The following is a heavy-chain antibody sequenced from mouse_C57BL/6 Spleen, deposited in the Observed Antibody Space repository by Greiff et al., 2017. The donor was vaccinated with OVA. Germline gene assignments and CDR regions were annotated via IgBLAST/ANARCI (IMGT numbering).Heavy chain of an antibody. CDR2: ISSGSSTI. Sequence: EVKLQESGGGLVKPGGSLKLSCAASGFTFSDYGMHWVRQAPEKGLEWVAYISSGSSTIYSADTVKGRFNISRDNAKNTLFLQMTSLRSADTAMYYCAKSCYDYWGEGTTLTVSS. CDR1: GFTFSDYG. J-gene: IGHJ2*01. CDR3: AKSCYDY. V-gene: IGHV5-17*01.